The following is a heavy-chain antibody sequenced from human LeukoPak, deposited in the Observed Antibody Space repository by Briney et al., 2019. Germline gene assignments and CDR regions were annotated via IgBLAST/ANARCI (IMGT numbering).Heavy chain of an antibody. Sequence: GGSLRLSCAASGFTFSSYAMSWVRQAPGKGLEWVSAISGSGGSTYYADSVKGRFTISRDNSKNTLYLQMSSLRAENTAVYYCAKDYYGSGSYPPVSYYYYGMDVWGQGTTVTVPS. CDR2: ISGSGGST. J-gene: IGHJ6*02. D-gene: IGHD3-10*01. CDR1: GFTFSSYA. V-gene: IGHV3-23*01. CDR3: AKDYYGSGSYPPVSYYYYGMDV.